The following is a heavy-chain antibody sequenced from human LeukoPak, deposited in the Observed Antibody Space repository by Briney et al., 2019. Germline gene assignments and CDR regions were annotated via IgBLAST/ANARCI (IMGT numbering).Heavy chain of an antibody. CDR3: ARESGSYYYYYMDV. D-gene: IGHD1-26*01. J-gene: IGHJ6*03. V-gene: IGHV4-61*02. CDR1: AGSISSGSYY. Sequence: SQTLSLTCTVSAGSISSGSYYWSWIRQPAGKGLEWIGRIYTSGSTNYNPSLKSRVTISVDTSKNQFSLKLSSVTAADTAVYYCARESGSYYYYYMDVWGKGTTVTVSS. CDR2: IYTSGST.